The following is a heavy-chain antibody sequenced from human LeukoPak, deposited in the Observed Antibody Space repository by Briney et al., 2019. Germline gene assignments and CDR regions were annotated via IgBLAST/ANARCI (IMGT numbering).Heavy chain of an antibody. CDR1: GYTLTELS. CDR2: FDTEDGET. D-gene: IGHD6-13*01. Sequence: SVKVSCKVSGYTLTELSMHWVRQAPGKGLEWMGGFDTEDGETVYAQKFQGRVTMTEDTSTDTAYMELSSLRSDDTAVYYCARGDIAAAIPYGYWGQGTLVTVSS. J-gene: IGHJ4*02. V-gene: IGHV1-24*01. CDR3: ARGDIAAAIPYGY.